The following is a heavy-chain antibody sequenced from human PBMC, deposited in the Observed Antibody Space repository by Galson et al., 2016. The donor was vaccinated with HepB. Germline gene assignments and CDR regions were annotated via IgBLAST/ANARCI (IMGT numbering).Heavy chain of an antibody. V-gene: IGHV1-69*13. D-gene: IGHD3-22*01. Sequence: SVKVSCKASGGTFSSYAISWVRQAPGQGLEWMGGIIPIFGTPNYAQKFQGRVTITADESTNTAYMELTSLRSEDTAVYYCARDSGNVDDYYDSSAYWGPLDYWGQGTLVTVSS. CDR2: IIPIFGTP. J-gene: IGHJ4*02. CDR3: ARDSGNVDDYYDSSAYWGPLDY. CDR1: GGTFSSYA.